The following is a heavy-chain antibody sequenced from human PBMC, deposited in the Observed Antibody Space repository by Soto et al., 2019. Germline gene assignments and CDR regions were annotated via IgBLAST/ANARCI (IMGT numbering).Heavy chain of an antibody. CDR1: GFTFSVYW. Sequence: GGSLRLSCAASGFTFSVYWMHWVRQAPGKGLVWVSRIDSDGSTTSYADSVKGRFTISRDNAKSTLYLQMNSLRAEDTAVYYCAKVATGSYNWFDPWGQGTLVTVSS. V-gene: IGHV3-74*01. CDR2: IDSDGSTT. CDR3: AKVATGSYNWFDP. J-gene: IGHJ5*02. D-gene: IGHD1-1*01.